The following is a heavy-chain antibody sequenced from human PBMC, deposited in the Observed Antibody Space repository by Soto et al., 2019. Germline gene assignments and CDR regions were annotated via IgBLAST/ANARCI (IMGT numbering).Heavy chain of an antibody. D-gene: IGHD2-8*01. CDR3: THIRAGLNGV. J-gene: IGHJ4*02. Sequence: QITLKESGPTLAKPTQTLTLTCTFSGISLSTNGVGVGWIRQPPGKALEWLALIYWNDDNRYSPSLKGSLTITKDTSYNQVVLTMTNMDHVDTATFYCTHIRAGLNGVWVQGTRITVSS. V-gene: IGHV2-5*01. CDR2: IYWNDDN. CDR1: GISLSTNGVG.